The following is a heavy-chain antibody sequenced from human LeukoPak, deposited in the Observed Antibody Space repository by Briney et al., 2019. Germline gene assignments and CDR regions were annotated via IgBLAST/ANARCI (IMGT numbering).Heavy chain of an antibody. CDR1: GFXFSTYS. Sequence: GGSLRLSCVASGFXFSTYSINWVRQAPGKGLEWVSSISSSSSYIYYADSVKGRFTISRDSAKNSLYLQMNSLRAEDTAVYYCARDGGYCSGGSCNNWFDPWGQGTLVAVSS. V-gene: IGHV3-21*01. CDR2: ISSSSSYI. D-gene: IGHD2-15*01. J-gene: IGHJ5*02. CDR3: ARDGGYCSGGSCNNWFDP.